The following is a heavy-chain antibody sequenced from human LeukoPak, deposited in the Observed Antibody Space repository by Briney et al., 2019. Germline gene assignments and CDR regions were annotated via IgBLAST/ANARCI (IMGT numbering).Heavy chain of an antibody. CDR3: AKVAPLGSSWYAFNC. D-gene: IGHD6-13*01. V-gene: IGHV3-23*01. Sequence: GGSLRLSCAASGFTFSTYAMSWVRQAPGKGLEWVSGISSGGDTSYYSDSVKGRFTISRDNSKNTLSLHMNSLRAEDTAVYYCAKVAPLGSSWYAFNCWGQGTRVTVSS. J-gene: IGHJ4*02. CDR2: ISSGGDTS. CDR1: GFTFSTYA.